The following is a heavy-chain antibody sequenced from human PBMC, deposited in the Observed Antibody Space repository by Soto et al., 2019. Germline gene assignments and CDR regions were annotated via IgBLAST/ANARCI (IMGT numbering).Heavy chain of an antibody. V-gene: IGHV1-8*01. D-gene: IGHD5-12*01. CDR2: MNPNSGNT. CDR3: ARWPGSGYDWPPYYYYGMDV. Sequence: QVQLVQSGAEVKKPGASVKVSCKASGYTFTSYDINWVRQATGQGLEWMGWMNPNSGNTGYAQKFQGRVTMTRNTSISTSYMELSSLRSEDTAVYYCARWPGSGYDWPPYYYYGMDVWGQGTTVTVSS. J-gene: IGHJ6*02. CDR1: GYTFTSYD.